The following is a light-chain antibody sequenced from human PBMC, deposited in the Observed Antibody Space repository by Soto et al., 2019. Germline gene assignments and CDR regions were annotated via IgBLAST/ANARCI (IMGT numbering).Light chain of an antibody. CDR3: QQYYDSPLT. CDR1: HSVLLTSNNKNY. Sequence: DIVMTQSPDSLAVSLDERATINCKSSHSVLLTSNNKNYLAWYQQKPGQPPKLLIYWASTRESGVPDRFSASGSGTDFTLTITSLQAQDVALYYCQQYYDSPLTFGQGTRLEI. V-gene: IGKV4-1*01. J-gene: IGKJ5*01. CDR2: WAS.